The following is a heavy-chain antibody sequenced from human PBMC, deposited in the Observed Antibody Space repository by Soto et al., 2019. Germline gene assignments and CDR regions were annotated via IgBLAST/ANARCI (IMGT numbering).Heavy chain of an antibody. CDR3: ARDKKSAFDI. CDR1: GFTFSSYG. CDR2: IWYDGSNK. Sequence: QVQLVESGGGVVQPGRSLRLSCAASGFTFSSYGMHWVRQAPDKGLEWVAVIWYDGSNKYYADSVKGRFTISRDNSKNTLYLQMNSLRAEDTAVYYCARDKKSAFDIWGQGTMVTVSS. J-gene: IGHJ3*02. V-gene: IGHV3-33*01.